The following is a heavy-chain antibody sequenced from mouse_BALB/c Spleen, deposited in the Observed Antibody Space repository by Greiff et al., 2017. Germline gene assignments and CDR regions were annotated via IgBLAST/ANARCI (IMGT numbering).Heavy chain of an antibody. J-gene: IGHJ3*01. CDR1: GYSITSDYA. CDR3: ARGGYYYGSSAWFAY. D-gene: IGHD1-1*01. Sequence: DVQLQESGPGLVKPSQSLSLTCTVTGYSITSDYAWNWIRQFPGNKLEWMGYISYSGSTSYNPSLKSRISITRDTSKNQFFLQLNSVTTEDTATYYCARGGYYYGSSAWFAYWGQGTLVTVSA. CDR2: ISYSGST. V-gene: IGHV3-2*02.